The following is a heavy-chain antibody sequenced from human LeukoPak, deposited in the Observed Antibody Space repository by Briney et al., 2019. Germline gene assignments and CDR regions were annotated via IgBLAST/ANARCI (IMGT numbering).Heavy chain of an antibody. CDR1: GFTFSNAW. D-gene: IGHD3-10*01. Sequence: GGSLRLSCAASGFTFSNAWMSWVRQAPGKGLEWVGRIKSKTVGGTTDYAAPVKGRFTISRDDSKNTLYLQMNSLKTEDTAVYYCTRDGEFFDYRGQGTLVTVSS. V-gene: IGHV3-15*01. CDR2: IKSKTVGGTT. J-gene: IGHJ4*02. CDR3: TRDGEFFDY.